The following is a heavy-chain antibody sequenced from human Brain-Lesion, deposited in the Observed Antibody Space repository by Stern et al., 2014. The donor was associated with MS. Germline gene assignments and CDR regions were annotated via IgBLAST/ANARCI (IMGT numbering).Heavy chain of an antibody. CDR3: AKDGTNHYDDYGMDV. CDR2: IWSDGNKK. J-gene: IGHJ6*02. Sequence: QVQLVQSGGGVVQPGRSLRLSCAASGFTFSGFGMHWVRQAPGTGLEWVAVIWSDGNKKFYADSVKGRFTISRDNSANTLSLQMNSLRVEDTAVYYCAKDGTNHYDDYGMDVWGQGTTVTVSS. CDR1: GFTFSGFG. D-gene: IGHD2-8*01. V-gene: IGHV3-33*06.